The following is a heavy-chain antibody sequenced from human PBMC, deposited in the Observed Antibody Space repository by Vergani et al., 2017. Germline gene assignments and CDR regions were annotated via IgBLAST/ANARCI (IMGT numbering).Heavy chain of an antibody. CDR2: IYYSGST. D-gene: IGHD6-19*01. J-gene: IGHJ5*02. Sequence: QLQLQESGPGLVKPSATLSLTCSVSGASIRSSNYYWGWIQPPGKGLEWIASIYYSGSTYYNPSLKSLVTISVDTSKNQFSLKLSSVTAADTAVYFCARHSTVEWLVKLGWIDPWGQGILVTVSS. CDR1: GASIRSSNYY. V-gene: IGHV4-39*01. CDR3: ARHSTVEWLVKLGWIDP.